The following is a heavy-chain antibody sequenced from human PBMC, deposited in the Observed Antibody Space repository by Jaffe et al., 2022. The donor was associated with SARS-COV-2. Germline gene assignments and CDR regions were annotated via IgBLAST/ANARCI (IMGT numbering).Heavy chain of an antibody. CDR3: TADVTVPWQGPFDY. J-gene: IGHJ4*02. V-gene: IGHV3-15*01. Sequence: EVLLVESGGGLVKAGESLRLSCTTSGFTFTDAWLSWVRQAPGKGLEWVGRIKVDGTTDYAASVKGRFTISKDDSTTTLELQMNSLQSEDTALYYCTADVTVPWQGPFDYWGQGALVTVSS. CDR1: GFTFTDAW. D-gene: IGHD2-21*02. CDR2: IKVDGTT.